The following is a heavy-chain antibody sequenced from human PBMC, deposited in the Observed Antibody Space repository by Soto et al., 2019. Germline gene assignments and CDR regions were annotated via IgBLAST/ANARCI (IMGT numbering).Heavy chain of an antibody. CDR3: AGGPTDIVATYLDY. Sequence: AAVKVSCKASGYTFTSYGTSWVRQAPGQGLEWMGWISAYNGNTNYAQKLQGRVTMTTDTSTSTAYMELRSLRSDDTAVYYCAGGPTDIVATYLDYWGQGTLVTVSS. CDR2: ISAYNGNT. CDR1: GYTFTSYG. D-gene: IGHD5-12*01. J-gene: IGHJ4*02. V-gene: IGHV1-18*04.